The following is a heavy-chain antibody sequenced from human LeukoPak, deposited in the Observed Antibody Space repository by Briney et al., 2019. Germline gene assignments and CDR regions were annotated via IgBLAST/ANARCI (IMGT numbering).Heavy chain of an antibody. CDR2: ISSSSSTI. CDR1: GLTFSSYS. V-gene: IGHV3-48*01. Sequence: QTGGSLRLSCAASGLTFSSYSMNWVRQAPGKGLEWVSYISSSSSTIYYADSVKGRFTISRDNAKNSLYLQMNSLRAEDTAVYYCARDRPPRYCSSTSCHRNWFDPWGQGTLVTVSS. CDR3: ARDRPPRYCSSTSCHRNWFDP. J-gene: IGHJ5*02. D-gene: IGHD2-2*01.